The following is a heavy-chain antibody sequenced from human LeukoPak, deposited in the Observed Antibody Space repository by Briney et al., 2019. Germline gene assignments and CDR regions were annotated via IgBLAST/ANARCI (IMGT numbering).Heavy chain of an antibody. CDR3: AREFYTALRS. CDR2: ISYSGST. J-gene: IGHJ5*02. CDR1: GGSISSYY. V-gene: IGHV4-59*01. Sequence: SETLSLTCSVSGGSISSYYWSWIRQPPGKGLGWIGYISYSGSTNYNPSLKSRVTISVDTSKNQFSLKLSSVTAADTAVYYCAREFYTALRSWGQGTLVTVSS. D-gene: IGHD2-2*02.